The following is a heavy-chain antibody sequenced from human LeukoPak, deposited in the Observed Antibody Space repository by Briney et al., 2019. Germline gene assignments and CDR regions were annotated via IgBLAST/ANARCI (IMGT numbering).Heavy chain of an antibody. CDR1: GGTFSSYT. V-gene: IGHV1-69*02. CDR3: ARLDTAMSIDY. J-gene: IGHJ4*02. Sequence: WASVKVSCKASGGTFSSYTISWVRQAPGQGLEWMGRIIPILGIANYAQKFRGRVTITADKSTSTAYMELSSLRSEDTAVYYCARLDTAMSIDYWGQGTLVTVSS. CDR2: IIPILGIA. D-gene: IGHD5-18*01.